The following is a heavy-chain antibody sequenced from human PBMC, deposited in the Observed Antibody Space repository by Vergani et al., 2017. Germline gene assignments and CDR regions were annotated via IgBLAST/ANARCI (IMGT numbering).Heavy chain of an antibody. CDR3: ARQGMATIRRYFDY. CDR1: GYSISRGYY. D-gene: IGHD5-24*01. V-gene: IGHV4-38-2*02. CDR2: VFHSGSA. Sequence: QVQLQESGPGLVKPSETLSLTCSVSGYSISRGYYWGWIRQPPGKGLEWIATVFHSGSAYYNPSLRRRVTISVETSKNQFSLRLTTLTAADTAVYYCARQGMATIRRYFDYWGQGTLVTVSS. J-gene: IGHJ4*02.